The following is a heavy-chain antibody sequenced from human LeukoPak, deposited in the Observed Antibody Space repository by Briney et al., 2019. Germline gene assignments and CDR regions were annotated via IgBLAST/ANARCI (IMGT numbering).Heavy chain of an antibody. V-gene: IGHV3-30-3*01. J-gene: IGHJ4*02. CDR1: GFTFSSYA. Sequence: GGSLRLSCAASGFTFSSYAMHWVRQAPGKGLEWVAVISYDGSNKYYADSVKGRFTISRDNSKSTLYLQMNSLRAEDTAVYYCARDKFLLWFGELNYFDYWGQGTLVTVSS. CDR2: ISYDGSNK. D-gene: IGHD3-10*01. CDR3: ARDKFLLWFGELNYFDY.